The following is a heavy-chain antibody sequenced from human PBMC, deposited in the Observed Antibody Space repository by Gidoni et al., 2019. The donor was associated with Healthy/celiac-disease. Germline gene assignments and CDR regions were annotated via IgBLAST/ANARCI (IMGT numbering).Heavy chain of an antibody. CDR3: ARGGRVFSLVAGWFDP. CDR2: INHSGST. D-gene: IGHD6-6*01. J-gene: IGHJ5*02. Sequence: QVQLQQWGAGLLTPSETLSLTCAVYGGSFSGSYWSWIRQPPGKGLEWIGEINHSGSTNYNPSLKSRVTISVDTSKNQFSLKLSSVTAADTAVYYCARGGRVFSLVAGWFDPWGQGTLVTVSS. V-gene: IGHV4-34*01. CDR1: GGSFSGSY.